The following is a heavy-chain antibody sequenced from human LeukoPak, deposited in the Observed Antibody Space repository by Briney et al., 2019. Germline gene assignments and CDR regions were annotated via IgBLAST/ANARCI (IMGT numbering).Heavy chain of an antibody. J-gene: IGHJ4*02. CDR2: INPDSGGT. CDR1: GYTFTDYY. CDR3: ARPFIETPSLGALDY. V-gene: IGHV1-2*02. D-gene: IGHD4-23*01. Sequence: ASVKVSCKASGYTFTDYYMHWVRQAPGQGLEWMGWINPDSGGTNYAQNFQGRVTMTRDTSISTAYMELSRLRYDDTAVYYCARPFIETPSLGALDYWGQGTLVTVSS.